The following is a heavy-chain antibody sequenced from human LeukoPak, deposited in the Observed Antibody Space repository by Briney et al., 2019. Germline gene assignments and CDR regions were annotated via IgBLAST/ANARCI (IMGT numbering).Heavy chain of an antibody. Sequence: GGSLRLSCVVSGITFSRYDINWVRQTPGKGLEWVSYISSSGNTIYYAGSVKGRFTISRDNAKNSLYLQMDSLRAEDTAVYYCALSDWFDPWGQGTLVTVSS. CDR2: ISSSGNTI. D-gene: IGHD3-3*01. CDR1: GITFSRYD. J-gene: IGHJ5*02. CDR3: ALSDWFDP. V-gene: IGHV3-48*03.